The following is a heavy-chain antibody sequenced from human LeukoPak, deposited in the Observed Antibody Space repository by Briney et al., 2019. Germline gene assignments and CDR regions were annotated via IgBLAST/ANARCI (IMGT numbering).Heavy chain of an antibody. CDR3: ARDGGVDGYNSYFDY. J-gene: IGHJ4*02. CDR1: GFTFSSYS. Sequence: KPGGSLRLSCAASGFTFSSYSMNWVRQAPGKGLGWVSSISSRSSNLYYADSVKGRFTISRDNAKNSLYLQMNSLRAEDTALYYCARDGGVDGYNSYFDYWGQGTLVTVSS. D-gene: IGHD5-24*01. CDR2: ISSRSSNL. V-gene: IGHV3-21*01.